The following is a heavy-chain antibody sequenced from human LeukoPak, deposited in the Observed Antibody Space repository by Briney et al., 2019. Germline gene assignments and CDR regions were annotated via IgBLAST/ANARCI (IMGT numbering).Heavy chain of an antibody. CDR1: GGSISSYY. CDR3: VTGHWEFDC. V-gene: IGHV4-59*01. D-gene: IGHD7-27*01. Sequence: PSETLSLTCTVSGGSISSYYCSWIRQPPGKGLEWIGEIYNSGSPNYNPSLQSRVTISVDTSKNQFSLKLSSVTAADTAVYFCVTGHWEFDCWGQGTLVTVAS. J-gene: IGHJ4*02. CDR2: IYNSGSP.